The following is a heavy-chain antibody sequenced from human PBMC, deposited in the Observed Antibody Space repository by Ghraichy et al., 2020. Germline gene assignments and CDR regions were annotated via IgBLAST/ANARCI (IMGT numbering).Heavy chain of an antibody. CDR3: ARWGYYCSSTSCYGDYSTYYYYYGMDV. J-gene: IGHJ6*02. CDR1: GFTFSSYS. Sequence: GGSLRLSCAASGFTFSSYSMNWVRQAPGKGLEWVSSISSSSSYIYYADSVKGRFTISRDNAKNSLYLQMNSLRAEDTAVYYCARWGYYCSSTSCYGDYSTYYYYYGMDVWGQGTTVTVSS. CDR2: ISSSSSYI. D-gene: IGHD2-2*01. V-gene: IGHV3-21*01.